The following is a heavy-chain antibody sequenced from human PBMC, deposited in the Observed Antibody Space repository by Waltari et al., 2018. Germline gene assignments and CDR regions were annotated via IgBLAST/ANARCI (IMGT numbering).Heavy chain of an antibody. Sequence: QVQLQESGPGLVKPSATLSLTCAVSGYSISSGYYWGWIRQPPGKGLEWIGSIYHSGSTYYNPSLKSRVTISVDTSKNQFSLKLSSVTAADTAVYYCARQVIKTTGTGAFDIWGQGTMVTVSS. CDR3: ARQVIKTTGTGAFDI. CDR2: IYHSGST. CDR1: GYSISSGYY. J-gene: IGHJ3*02. D-gene: IGHD3-9*01. V-gene: IGHV4-38-2*01.